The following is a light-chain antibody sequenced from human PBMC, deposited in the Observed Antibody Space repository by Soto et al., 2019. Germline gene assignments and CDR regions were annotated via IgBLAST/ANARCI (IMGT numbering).Light chain of an antibody. Sequence: IQLTQSPSSLSASGGDRVTITCRASQGIGSNLAWYLQKPGEAPKLLVYGASTLQSGVPSRFSGRGSGTVLTLTITSLQPEDFATYYCQQSNSYPLTFGGGTKV. CDR3: QQSNSYPLT. J-gene: IGKJ4*01. CDR2: GAS. CDR1: QGIGSN. V-gene: IGKV1-9*01.